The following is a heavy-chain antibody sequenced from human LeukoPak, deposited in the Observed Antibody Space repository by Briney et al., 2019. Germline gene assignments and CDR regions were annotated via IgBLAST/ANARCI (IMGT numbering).Heavy chain of an antibody. Sequence: SETLSLTCTVSGGSINSYYWSWIRQPPGKGLEWRGHIYYSGSTNYNPSLTSRVTISLDTSKNQFSLKLSSVTAADTAVYYCARRRGDFWSDYYAFDYWGQGTLVTISS. CDR1: GGSINSYY. J-gene: IGHJ4*02. CDR2: IYYSGST. D-gene: IGHD3-3*01. CDR3: ARRRGDFWSDYYAFDY. V-gene: IGHV4-59*08.